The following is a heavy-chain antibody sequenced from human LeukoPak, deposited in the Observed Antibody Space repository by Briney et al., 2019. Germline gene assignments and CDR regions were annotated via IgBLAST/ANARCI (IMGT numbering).Heavy chain of an antibody. CDR3: ATRGYSGYDVDY. D-gene: IGHD5-12*01. J-gene: IGHJ4*02. V-gene: IGHV1-69-2*01. CDR1: GYTFTDYY. CDR2: VDPEDGET. Sequence: AASVKVSCKVSGYTFTDYYMHLVQQAPGKGLEWMGLVDPEDGETIYAEKFQGRVTITADTSTDTAYMELSSLRSEDTAVYYCATRGYSGYDVDYWGQGTLVTVSS.